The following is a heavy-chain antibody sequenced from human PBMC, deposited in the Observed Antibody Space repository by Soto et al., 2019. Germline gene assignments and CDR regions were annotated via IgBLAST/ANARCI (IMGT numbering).Heavy chain of an antibody. V-gene: IGHV3-20*04. J-gene: IGHJ6*02. CDR1: GFTFDDYG. Sequence: PGGSLRLSCAASGFTFDDYGMSWVRQAPGKGLEWVSGINWNGGSTGYADSVKGRFTISRDNAKNSLYLQMNGLRAEDTALYYCARDLAAAGIYYYYGMDVWGQGTTVTVSS. CDR3: ARDLAAAGIYYYYGMDV. D-gene: IGHD6-13*01. CDR2: INWNGGST.